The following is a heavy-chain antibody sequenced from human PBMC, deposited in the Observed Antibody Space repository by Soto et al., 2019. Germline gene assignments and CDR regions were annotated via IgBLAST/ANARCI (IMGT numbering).Heavy chain of an antibody. D-gene: IGHD3-10*01. Sequence: SETLSLTCTVSGGSISSGGYYWSWIRQHPGKGLEWIGYIYYSGSTYYNPSLKSRVTISVDTSKNQFSLKLSSVTAADTAVYYCARDISYYGSGKAYYYYGMDVWGQGTTVTVSS. CDR3: ARDISYYGSGKAYYYYGMDV. CDR1: GGSISSGGYY. CDR2: IYYSGST. J-gene: IGHJ6*02. V-gene: IGHV4-31*03.